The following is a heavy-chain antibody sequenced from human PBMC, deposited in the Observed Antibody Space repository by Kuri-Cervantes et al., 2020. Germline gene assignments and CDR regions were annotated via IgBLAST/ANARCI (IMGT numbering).Heavy chain of an antibody. J-gene: IGHJ4*02. CDR2: ISYDGSNK. Sequence: GESLKISCSAFGFTFSSYAMHWVRQAPGKGLEWVAVISYDGSNKYYADSVKGRFTISRDNSKNTLYLQMNSLRAEDTAVYYCAREGGGFFIHWGQGTLVTVSS. CDR3: AREGGGFFIH. CDR1: GFTFSSYA. V-gene: IGHV3-30-3*01. D-gene: IGHD3-16*01.